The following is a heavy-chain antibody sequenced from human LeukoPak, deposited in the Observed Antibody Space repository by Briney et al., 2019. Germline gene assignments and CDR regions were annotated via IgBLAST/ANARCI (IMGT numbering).Heavy chain of an antibody. CDR1: GGSISSSSHS. CDR2: MFYSANT. CDR3: ARHQYRSGSTYHFDS. V-gene: IGHV4-39*01. Sequence: PSETLSLTCTVSGGSISSSSHSWGWIRQPPGKGLEWIGTMFYSANTYYNSSLKSRVTMSVDTSKNLFSLKVTSMTAADTAVYYCARHQYRSGSTYHFDSWGQGTLVTVSS. D-gene: IGHD6-19*01. J-gene: IGHJ4*02.